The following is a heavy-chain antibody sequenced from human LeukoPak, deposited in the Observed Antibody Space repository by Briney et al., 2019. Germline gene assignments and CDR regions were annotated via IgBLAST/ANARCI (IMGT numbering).Heavy chain of an antibody. V-gene: IGHV3-74*01. CDR3: AREGLATLDY. CDR2: INSVGSTT. J-gene: IGHJ4*02. CDR1: GFTFSRYW. Sequence: GGSLRLSCAASGFTFSRYWMHWVRQAPGKGLVWVSHINSVGSTTTYADSVKGRFTISRDNAKNTLYLQMNSLRAEDTAVYYCAREGLATLDYWGQGTLVTVSS.